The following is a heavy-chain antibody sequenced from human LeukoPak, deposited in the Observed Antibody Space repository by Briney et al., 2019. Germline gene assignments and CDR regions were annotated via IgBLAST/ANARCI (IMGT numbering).Heavy chain of an antibody. D-gene: IGHD5-18*01. V-gene: IGHV1-8*01. J-gene: IGHJ6*03. CDR1: GYTFTSYD. Sequence: ASVKVSCKASGYTFTSYDINWVRQATGQGLEWMGWMNPNSGNTGYAQKFQGRVTMTRNTSISTAYMELSSLRSEDTAVYYCARDLVGYSYGFSPFYYYYYMDVWGKGTTVTISS. CDR2: MNPNSGNT. CDR3: ARDLVGYSYGFSPFYYYYYMDV.